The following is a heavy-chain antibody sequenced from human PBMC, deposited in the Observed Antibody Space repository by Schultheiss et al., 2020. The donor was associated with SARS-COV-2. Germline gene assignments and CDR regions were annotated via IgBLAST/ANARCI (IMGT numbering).Heavy chain of an antibody. D-gene: IGHD4-17*01. CDR1: GYTFTGYY. CDR3: ARDSYGDYVRERTFDY. V-gene: IGHV1-18*04. Sequence: ASVKVSCKASGYTFTGYYMHWVRQAPGQGLEWMGWISAYNGNTNYAQKLQGRVTMTTDTSTSTAYMELRSLRSDDTAVYYCARDSYGDYVRERTFDYWGQGTLVTVSS. CDR2: ISAYNGNT. J-gene: IGHJ4*02.